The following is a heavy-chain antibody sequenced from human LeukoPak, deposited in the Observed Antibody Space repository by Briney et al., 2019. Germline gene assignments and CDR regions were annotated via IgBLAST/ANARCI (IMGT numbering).Heavy chain of an antibody. J-gene: IGHJ4*02. V-gene: IGHV5-51*01. CDR2: FYPGDSDT. CDR1: GYSFTSYW. D-gene: IGHD6-13*01. Sequence: GESLKISCKCSGYSFTSYWIGWVRQMPGKGLEWMGIFYPGDSDTRYSPSFQGQVTISADKSITTAYLQWSSLTASDTAMYYCARRSAAGKHFDYWGQGTLVTVSS. CDR3: ARRSAAGKHFDY.